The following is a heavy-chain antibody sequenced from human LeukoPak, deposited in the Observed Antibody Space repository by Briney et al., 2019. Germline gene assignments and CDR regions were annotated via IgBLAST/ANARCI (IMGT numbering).Heavy chain of an antibody. J-gene: IGHJ1*01. Sequence: SVKVSCKASGGTFSSYAISWVRQAPGQGLEWMGGIIPIFGTPNYAQRFQDRVSITKDESTNTVYMELSKLRSDDTAVYYCARGWDCDTTNCYLLQAWGQGTLVIVSS. CDR1: GGTFSSYA. D-gene: IGHD2-2*01. V-gene: IGHV1-69*05. CDR3: ARGWDCDTTNCYLLQA. CDR2: IIPIFGTP.